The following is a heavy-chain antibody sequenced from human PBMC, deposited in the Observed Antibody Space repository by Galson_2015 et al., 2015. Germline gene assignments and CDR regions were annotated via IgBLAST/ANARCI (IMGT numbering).Heavy chain of an antibody. CDR3: ARQKSLWFGELFLGALFDY. D-gene: IGHD3-10*01. CDR1: GGSFSGYY. Sequence: SETLSLTCAVYGGSFSGYYWSWIRQPPGKGLEWIGEINHSGSTNYNPSLKSRVTISVDTSKNQFSLKLSSVTAADTAVYYCARQKSLWFGELFLGALFDYWGQGTLVTVSS. CDR2: INHSGST. J-gene: IGHJ4*02. V-gene: IGHV4-34*01.